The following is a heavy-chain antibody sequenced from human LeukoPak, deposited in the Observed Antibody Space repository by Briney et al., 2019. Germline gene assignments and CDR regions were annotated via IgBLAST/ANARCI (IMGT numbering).Heavy chain of an antibody. CDR2: ISGSGGST. CDR3: AKDFFGFGELLPHDY. D-gene: IGHD3-10*01. V-gene: IGHV3-23*01. CDR1: GFTFSSYA. J-gene: IGHJ4*02. Sequence: PGGSLRLSCAASGFTFSSYAMSWVRQAPGKGLELVSAISGSGGSTYYADSVKGRFTISRDNSKNTLYLQMNSLRAEDTAVYYCAKDFFGFGELLPHDYWGQGTLVTVSS.